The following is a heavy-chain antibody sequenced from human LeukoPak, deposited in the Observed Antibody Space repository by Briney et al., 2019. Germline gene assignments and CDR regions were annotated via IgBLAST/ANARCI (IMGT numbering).Heavy chain of an antibody. D-gene: IGHD6-13*01. CDR2: IRYDGSNK. CDR1: GFTFSSYG. Sequence: TGGSLRLSCAASGFTFSSYGMHWVRQAPGKGLEWVAFIRYDGSNKYYADSVKGRFTISRDNSKNTLYLQMNSLRAEDTAVYYCAKDHAAAGGNFDYWGQGTLVTVSS. CDR3: AKDHAAAGGNFDY. J-gene: IGHJ4*02. V-gene: IGHV3-30*02.